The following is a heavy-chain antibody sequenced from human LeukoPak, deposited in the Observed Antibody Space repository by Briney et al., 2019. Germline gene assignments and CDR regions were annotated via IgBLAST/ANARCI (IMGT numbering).Heavy chain of an antibody. Sequence: SSVKVSCKASGGTFSSYAISWVRQAPGQGLEWMGGIIPIFGTANYAQKFQGRVTITADESTSTVYMDLSSLRSEDTAMYFCAREESGGYFDYWGQGTLVTVSS. CDR1: GGTFSSYA. D-gene: IGHD2-8*02. V-gene: IGHV1-69*01. CDR3: AREESGGYFDY. CDR2: IIPIFGTA. J-gene: IGHJ4*02.